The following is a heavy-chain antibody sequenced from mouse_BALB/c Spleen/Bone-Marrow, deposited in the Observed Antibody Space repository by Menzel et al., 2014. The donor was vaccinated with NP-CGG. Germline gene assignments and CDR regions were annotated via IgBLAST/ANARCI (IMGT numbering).Heavy chain of an antibody. J-gene: IGHJ4*01. Sequence: EVELQQSGPELVKPGASVKLSCTSSGFNIKDTYMHWVKQMPEQGLEWIGRIDPANGNTKYDPKFQGKATITADTSSNTGFLEVRRLTSEDTGVYFWARREYYAMGFLGQGTTVTIYS. CDR1: GFNIKDTY. V-gene: IGHV14-3*02. CDR2: IDPANGNT. CDR3: ARREYYAMGF.